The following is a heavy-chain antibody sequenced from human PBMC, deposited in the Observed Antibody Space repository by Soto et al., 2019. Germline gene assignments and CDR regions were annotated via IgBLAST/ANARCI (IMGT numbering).Heavy chain of an antibody. J-gene: IGHJ4*02. CDR1: GFTFSGYA. D-gene: IGHD2-8*02. CDR3: ASKISTGY. Sequence: QVQLVESGGSVVQPGRSLRLSCTASGFTFSGYAMDWVRQAPGKGLEWVAVIWYDGSKEYYADSVKGRFTISRDNSKNTLYLQMNSLRAEDTAVYFCASKISTGYWGQGTLVTVSS. CDR2: IWYDGSKE. V-gene: IGHV3-30-3*01.